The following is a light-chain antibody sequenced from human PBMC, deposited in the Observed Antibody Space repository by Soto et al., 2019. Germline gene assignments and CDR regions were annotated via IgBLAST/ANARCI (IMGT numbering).Light chain of an antibody. CDR3: QQYGRSPRT. CDR2: GAS. J-gene: IGKJ1*01. V-gene: IGKV3-20*01. CDR1: QCVSSSY. Sequence: EIVLTQSPGTLSLSPGERATLSCRASQCVSSSYLAWYQQKPGQAPRLLIYGASSRATGIPDRFSGSGSGTDFTLTISRLEPEDFAVYYCQQYGRSPRTFGQGTKVEIK.